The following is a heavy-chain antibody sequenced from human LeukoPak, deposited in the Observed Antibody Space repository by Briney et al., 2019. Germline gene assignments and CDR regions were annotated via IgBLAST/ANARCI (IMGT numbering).Heavy chain of an antibody. CDR3: AKDRVGAPPGDWEYLGASNCFDI. V-gene: IGHV1-18*01. CDR1: GYTFNRYS. D-gene: IGHD3-16*01. J-gene: IGHJ3*02. Sequence: ASVKVTCKASGYTFNRYSVNWVRQAPGQGLEWMGWIGTYNGTTNLAQKFKGRVTMTTDTATSTAYMELKSLRLDDTAVYYCAKDRVGAPPGDWEYLGASNCFDIWGQGTMVSVSS. CDR2: IGTYNGTT.